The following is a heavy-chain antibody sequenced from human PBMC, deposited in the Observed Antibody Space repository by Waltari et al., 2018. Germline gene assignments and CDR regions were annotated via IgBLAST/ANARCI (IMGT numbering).Heavy chain of an antibody. CDR1: GYTFTGYY. V-gene: IGHV1-2*06. CDR2: IKPNSGGT. CDR3: ARDTYYYDSSPLSGDY. J-gene: IGHJ4*02. Sequence: QVQLVQSGAEVKKPGASVKVSCKASGYTFTGYYMHWVRQAPGQGLEWMGRIKPNSGGTNYAQKFQGRVTMTRDTSISTAYMELSRLRSDDTAVYYCARDTYYYDSSPLSGDYWGQGTLVTVSS. D-gene: IGHD3-22*01.